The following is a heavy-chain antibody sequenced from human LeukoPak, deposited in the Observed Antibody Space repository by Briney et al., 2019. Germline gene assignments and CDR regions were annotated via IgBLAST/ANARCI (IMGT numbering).Heavy chain of an antibody. CDR1: GYTFTSYG. CDR3: AREESSGWYTHYYYYMDV. Sequence: GASVKVSCKASGYTFTSYGISLVRQAPGQGLEWMGIINPSGGSTSYAQKFQGRVTMTRDMSTSTVYMELSSLRSEDTAVYYCAREESSGWYTHYYYYMDVWGKGTTVTVSS. D-gene: IGHD6-19*01. J-gene: IGHJ6*03. CDR2: INPSGGST. V-gene: IGHV1-46*01.